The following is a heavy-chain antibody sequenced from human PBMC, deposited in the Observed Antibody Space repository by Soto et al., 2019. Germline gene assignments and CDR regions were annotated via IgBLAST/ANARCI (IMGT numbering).Heavy chain of an antibody. Sequence: QVQLQESGPGLVKASQTLSLTCTVSGDSFNSGDYYWRWVRQPPGRGREWIGYIHYSETIYYNPSLKSRVQILVETFKNQFSLEVSSVTAAYTSVYYCARAHRYYDDPDIWGQGTTVTVSS. V-gene: IGHV4-30-4*01. D-gene: IGHD3-22*01. CDR1: GDSFNSGDYY. CDR2: IHYSETI. CDR3: ARAHRYYDDPDI. J-gene: IGHJ3*02.